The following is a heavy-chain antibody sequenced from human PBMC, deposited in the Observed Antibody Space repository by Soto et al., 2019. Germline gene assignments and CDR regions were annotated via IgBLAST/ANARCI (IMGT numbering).Heavy chain of an antibody. CDR1: GGTFSSYA. V-gene: IGHV1-69*13. Sequence: SVKVSCKASGGTFSSYAISWVRQAPGQRLEWMGGIIPIFGTANYAQKFQGRVTITADESTSTAYMELSSLRSEDTAVYYCAREGDVAVSSDAFDIWGQGTMVTVSS. CDR3: AREGDVAVSSDAFDI. D-gene: IGHD6-19*01. J-gene: IGHJ3*02. CDR2: IIPIFGTA.